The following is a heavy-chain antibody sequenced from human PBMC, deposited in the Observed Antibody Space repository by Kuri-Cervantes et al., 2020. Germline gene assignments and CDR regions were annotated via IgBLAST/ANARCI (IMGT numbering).Heavy chain of an antibody. V-gene: IGHV3-30*14. J-gene: IGHJ6*02. CDR2: ISYDGSNK. Sequence: GGSLRLSCAASGFTFSSYAMHWVRQAPGKGLEWVAVISYDGSNKYYADSVKGRFTISRDNSKDTLYLQMNSLRAEDTAVYYCASLDTAIDYYGMDVWGQGTTVTVSS. CDR1: GFTFSSYA. CDR3: ASLDTAIDYYGMDV. D-gene: IGHD5-18*01.